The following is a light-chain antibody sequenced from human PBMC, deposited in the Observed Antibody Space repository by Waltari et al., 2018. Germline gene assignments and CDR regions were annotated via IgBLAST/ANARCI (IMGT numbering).Light chain of an antibody. CDR1: GSNIGAGWD. CDR2: GNT. J-gene: IGLJ3*02. V-gene: IGLV1-40*01. Sequence: QSVLTQPPPVSGAPGQRVTTPCTGSGSNIGAGWDVHGAQQLPGTAPKLLIYGNTNRPSGVPDRFSGSKSGTSGSLAITGLQAEDEAYYYCQSYDSSLTGSWVFGGGTKLTVL. CDR3: QSYDSSLTGSWV.